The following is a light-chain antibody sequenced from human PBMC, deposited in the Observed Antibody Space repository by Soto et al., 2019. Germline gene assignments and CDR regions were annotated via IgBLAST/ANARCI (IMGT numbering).Light chain of an antibody. Sequence: EIVMTQSPATLSVSPGERATLSCRASQSVNSNLAWYQQKPGQTPKLLIYVASRATGIPARFSGSGSGTEFTLTISSLQSEDFAIYYCQQYNVWPLTFGGGTKVEFK. CDR3: QQYNVWPLT. CDR2: VA. CDR1: QSVNSN. V-gene: IGKV3-15*01. J-gene: IGKJ4*01.